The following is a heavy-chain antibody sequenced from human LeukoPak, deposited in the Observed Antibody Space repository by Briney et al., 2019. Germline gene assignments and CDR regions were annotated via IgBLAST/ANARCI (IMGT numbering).Heavy chain of an antibody. CDR2: ISSSSSYI. D-gene: IGHD6-19*01. CDR1: GFSFSSYS. V-gene: IGHV3-21*01. J-gene: IGHJ4*02. Sequence: GGSLRLSCAASGFSFSSYSMNWVRQAPGKGLEWVSYISSSSSYIYYADSVKGRFTISRDNAKNSLYLQMNSLRAEDTAVYYCARDISSGWYFSESFGYWGQGTLVTVSS. CDR3: ARDISSGWYFSESFGY.